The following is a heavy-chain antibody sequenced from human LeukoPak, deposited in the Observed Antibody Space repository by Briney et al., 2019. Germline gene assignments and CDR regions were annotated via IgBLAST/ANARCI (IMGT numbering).Heavy chain of an antibody. V-gene: IGHV3-30*01. D-gene: IGHD5-12*01. CDR1: GFTFSSYA. Sequence: PGRSLRLSCAASGFTFSSYAMHWVRQAPGKGLEWVAVISYDGSNKYYADSVKGRFTISRDNSKNTLYLQMNNLRAEDTAVYYCASQVATNYWGQGTLVTVSS. J-gene: IGHJ4*02. CDR2: ISYDGSNK. CDR3: ASQVATNY.